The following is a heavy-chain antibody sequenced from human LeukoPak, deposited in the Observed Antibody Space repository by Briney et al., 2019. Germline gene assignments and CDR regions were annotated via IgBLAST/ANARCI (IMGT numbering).Heavy chain of an antibody. CDR3: ARLPVSSGYYYVDY. CDR2: IYPGDSDS. V-gene: IGHV5-51*01. Sequence: GESLKISCKGSGSSFTSYWIGWVRLMPGKGLEWMGIIYPGDSDSRYSPSFQGQVTISADKSISTAYLQWSSLKASATAMYYCARLPVSSGYYYVDYWGQGTLVTVSS. CDR1: GSSFTSYW. J-gene: IGHJ4*02. D-gene: IGHD3-22*01.